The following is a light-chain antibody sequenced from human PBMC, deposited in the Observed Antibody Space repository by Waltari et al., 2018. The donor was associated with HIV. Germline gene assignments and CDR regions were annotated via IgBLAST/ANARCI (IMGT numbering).Light chain of an antibody. CDR3: QQYGSSPLT. Sequence: EIVLTQSPGTLCLSPGARATLSCRASQSVSSSYLAWYQQKPGQAPRLLIYGASSRATGIPDRFSGSGSGTDFTLTISRLEPEDFAVYYCQQYGSSPLTFGGGTKVEIK. V-gene: IGKV3-20*01. CDR1: QSVSSSY. J-gene: IGKJ4*01. CDR2: GAS.